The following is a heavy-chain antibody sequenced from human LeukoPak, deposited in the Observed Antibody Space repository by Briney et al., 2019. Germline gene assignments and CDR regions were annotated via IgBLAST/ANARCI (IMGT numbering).Heavy chain of an antibody. CDR3: ARDTPHDAFDI. CDR1: GFTFSSYA. V-gene: IGHV3-66*01. CDR2: IYSGGST. J-gene: IGHJ3*02. Sequence: GGSLRLSCVASGFTFSSYAMTWVRQAPGKGLEWVSVIYSGGSTSYADSVKGRFTISRDNSKNTLSLQMNSLRAEDTAVYYCARDTPHDAFDIWGQGTMVTVSS.